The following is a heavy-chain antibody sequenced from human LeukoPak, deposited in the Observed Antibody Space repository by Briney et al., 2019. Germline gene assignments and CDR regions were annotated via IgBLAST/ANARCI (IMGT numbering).Heavy chain of an antibody. J-gene: IGHJ5*02. CDR3: ARLSSSSWSSWFDP. CDR2: ISAYNGNT. Sequence: GASVKVSCKASGYTFTSYGISWVRQAPGQGLEWMGWISAYNGNTNYAQKLQGRVTMTTDTSTSTAYMELRSLRSDDTAVYYCARLSSSSWSSWFDPWGQGTLVTVSS. D-gene: IGHD6-13*01. CDR1: GYTFTSYG. V-gene: IGHV1-18*01.